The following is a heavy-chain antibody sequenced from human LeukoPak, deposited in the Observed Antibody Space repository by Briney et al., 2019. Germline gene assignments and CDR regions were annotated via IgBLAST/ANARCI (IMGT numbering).Heavy chain of an antibody. CDR1: GCTFSSYS. J-gene: IGHJ6*03. Sequence: GGSLRLSCAASGCTFSSYSMNWVRQAPGKGLEWVSSISSSSSYIYYADSVKGRFTISRDNAKNSLYLQMNSLRAEDTAVYYCARGGGTIFGVVTSYYMDVWGKGTTVTVSS. CDR2: ISSSSSYI. CDR3: ARGGGTIFGVVTSYYMDV. D-gene: IGHD3-3*01. V-gene: IGHV3-21*01.